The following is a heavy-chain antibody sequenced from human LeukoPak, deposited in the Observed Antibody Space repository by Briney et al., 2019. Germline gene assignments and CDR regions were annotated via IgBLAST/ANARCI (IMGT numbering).Heavy chain of an antibody. V-gene: IGHV1-46*01. D-gene: IGHD2-2*02. CDR2: INPSGGST. CDR1: GCTFTSYY. Sequence: ASVKVSCKASGCTFTSYYMHWVRQAPGQGLEWMGIINPSGGSTSYAQKFQGRVTMTRDTSTSTVYMELSSLRSEDTAVYYCARGRVVPAAIPELFDYWGQGTLVTVSS. J-gene: IGHJ4*02. CDR3: ARGRVVPAAIPELFDY.